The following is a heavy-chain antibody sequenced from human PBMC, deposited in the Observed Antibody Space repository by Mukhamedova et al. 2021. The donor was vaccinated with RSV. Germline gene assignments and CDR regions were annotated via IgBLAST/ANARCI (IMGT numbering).Heavy chain of an antibody. D-gene: IGHD6-19*01. CDR2: IYPGDSDT. CDR3: ARQGAVAGTDAFDI. J-gene: IGHJ3*02. V-gene: IGHV5-51*01. Sequence: EYMGIIYPGDSDTRYSPSFQGQVTISADKSISTAYLQWSSLKASDTAMYYCARQGAVAGTDAFDIWGQGTMVTVSS.